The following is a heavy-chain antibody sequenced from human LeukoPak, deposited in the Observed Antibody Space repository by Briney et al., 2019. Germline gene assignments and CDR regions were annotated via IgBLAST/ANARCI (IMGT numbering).Heavy chain of an antibody. V-gene: IGHV3-30-3*01. CDR3: ARDSQYAMDV. CDR2: ISYEGNTK. Sequence: PGRSLRLSCAASGFPFSGYFMHWVRQAPGKGLEWVAIISYEGNTKYYADSVKGRFTISRGNPKNTLYLQMNSLRAEDTAVYYCARDSQYAMDVWGQGTTVTVSS. CDR1: GFPFSGYF. J-gene: IGHJ6*02.